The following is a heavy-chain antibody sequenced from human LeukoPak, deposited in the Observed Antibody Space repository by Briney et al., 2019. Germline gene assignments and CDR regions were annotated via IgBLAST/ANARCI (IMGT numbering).Heavy chain of an antibody. Sequence: SGGSLRLSCVASGFTLSNYMMSWVRQAPGKALECVSAISGSTVGTFYSDSVRGRFNISRDSPKNTLYLQMNSLRVEDTAVYYCTKDGLDYWGQGTLVTVSS. CDR3: TKDGLDY. V-gene: IGHV3-23*01. CDR1: GFTLSNYM. CDR2: ISGSTVGT. J-gene: IGHJ4*02.